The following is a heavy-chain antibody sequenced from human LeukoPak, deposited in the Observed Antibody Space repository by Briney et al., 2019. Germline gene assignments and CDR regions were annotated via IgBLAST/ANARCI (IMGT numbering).Heavy chain of an antibody. CDR3: AREGSSSPRENNAFDI. J-gene: IGHJ3*02. CDR2: IYYSGSA. Sequence: SETLSLTCTVSGGSISSGGYYWSWIRQHPGKGLEWIGYIYYSGSAYYNPSLKSRVTISVDTSKNQFSLKLSSVTAADTAVYYCAREGSSSPRENNAFDIWGQGTMVTVSS. D-gene: IGHD6-6*01. CDR1: GGSISSGGYY. V-gene: IGHV4-31*03.